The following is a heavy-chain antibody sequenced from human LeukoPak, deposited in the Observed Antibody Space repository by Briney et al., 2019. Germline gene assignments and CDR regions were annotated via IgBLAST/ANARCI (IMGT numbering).Heavy chain of an antibody. CDR3: ARQGYSFDWFDP. V-gene: IGHV4-39*01. D-gene: IGHD3-22*01. CDR1: GGSISSSTYY. J-gene: IGHJ5*02. Sequence: SETLSLTCTVFGGSISSSTYYWDWIRQPPGKGLEWIGSIFYSGTTYYSPSLKSRVTISVDTSKNQFSLKLSSVTAADTAVYHCARQGYSFDWFDPWGQGTLVTVSS. CDR2: IFYSGTT.